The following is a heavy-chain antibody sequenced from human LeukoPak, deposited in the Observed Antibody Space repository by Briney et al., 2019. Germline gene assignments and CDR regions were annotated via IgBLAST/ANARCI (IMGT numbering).Heavy chain of an antibody. CDR1: GFTFSSYA. Sequence: GGSLRLSCAASGFTFSSYAMSWVRQAPGKGLEWVSAISGSGGSTYYADSVKGRFTISRDNSKNTLYLQMNSLRAEDTAVYYCARAVIVVVSEWFDYWGQGTLVTVSS. CDR2: ISGSGGST. D-gene: IGHD3-22*01. J-gene: IGHJ4*02. V-gene: IGHV3-23*01. CDR3: ARAVIVVVSEWFDY.